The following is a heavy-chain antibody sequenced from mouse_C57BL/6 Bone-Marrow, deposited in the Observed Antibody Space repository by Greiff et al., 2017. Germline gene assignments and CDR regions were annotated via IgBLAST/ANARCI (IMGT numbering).Heavy chain of an antibody. CDR2: IDPNSGGT. CDR1: GYTFTSYW. CDR3: SSAGYSYYFDY. D-gene: IGHD2-12*01. V-gene: IGHV1-72*01. Sequence: QVQLQQPGAELVKPGASVKLSCKASGYTFTSYWMHWVKQRPGRGLEWIGMIDPNSGGTKYNEKFKSKATLTVDKPSSTAYMQLSSLTSEDSAVYYYSSAGYSYYFDYWGQGTTLTVSS. J-gene: IGHJ2*01.